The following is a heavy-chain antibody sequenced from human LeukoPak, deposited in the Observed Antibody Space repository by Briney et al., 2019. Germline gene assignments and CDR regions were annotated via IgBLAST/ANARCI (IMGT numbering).Heavy chain of an antibody. CDR2: INHSGST. J-gene: IGHJ4*02. V-gene: IGHV4-34*01. CDR3: ARVWPGKDY. Sequence: SETLSLTCAVYGGSSSGYYWSWIRQPPGQGLEWIGEINHSGSTNYNPSLKSRVTISVDTSKNQFSLKLSSVTAADTAVYYCARVWPGKDYWGQGTLVTVSS. D-gene: IGHD2-21*01. CDR1: GGSSSGYY.